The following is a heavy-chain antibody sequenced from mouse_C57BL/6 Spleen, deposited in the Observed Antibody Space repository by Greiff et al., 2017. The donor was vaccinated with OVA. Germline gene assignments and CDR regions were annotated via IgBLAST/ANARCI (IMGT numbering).Heavy chain of an antibody. J-gene: IGHJ3*01. V-gene: IGHV1-74*01. D-gene: IGHD5-1*01. Sequence: QVQLQQPGAELVKPGASVKVSCKASGYTFPSYWMHWVKQRPGQGLEWIGRIHPSDSDTNYNQKFKGKATLTVAKSSSTAYMQLSILTSEDSAVYYCAIYLSAWFAYWGQGTLVTVSA. CDR1: GYTFPSYW. CDR3: AIYLSAWFAY. CDR2: IHPSDSDT.